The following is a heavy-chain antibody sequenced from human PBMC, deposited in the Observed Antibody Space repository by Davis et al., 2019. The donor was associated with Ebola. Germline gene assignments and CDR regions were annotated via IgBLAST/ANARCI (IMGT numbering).Heavy chain of an antibody. CDR1: GYTFTSYY. CDR3: ARELYDYVWGSHRKTFDY. J-gene: IGHJ4*02. V-gene: IGHV1-46*01. Sequence: AASVKVSCKASGYTFTSYYMHWVRHAPGQGLEWMGIINPSGGSTSYPQKFQGRVTMTRDTSTSTVYMELSSLRSEDTAVYYCARELYDYVWGSHRKTFDYWGQGTLVTVSS. D-gene: IGHD3-16*02. CDR2: INPSGGST.